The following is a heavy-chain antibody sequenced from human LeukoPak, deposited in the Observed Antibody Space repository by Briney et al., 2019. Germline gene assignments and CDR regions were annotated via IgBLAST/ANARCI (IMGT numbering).Heavy chain of an antibody. Sequence: GGSLRLSCAASGFPVNTNYLTWVRQAPGKGLEWVSVIYSEGTTHYADSVKGRFTISRDNSKNTVYLQMNSLRAEDTAVYYCARSREVVTPGCAFDIWGQGTMVTVSS. CDR2: IYSEGTT. CDR1: GFPVNTNY. V-gene: IGHV3-53*05. D-gene: IGHD4-23*01. J-gene: IGHJ3*02. CDR3: ARSREVVTPGCAFDI.